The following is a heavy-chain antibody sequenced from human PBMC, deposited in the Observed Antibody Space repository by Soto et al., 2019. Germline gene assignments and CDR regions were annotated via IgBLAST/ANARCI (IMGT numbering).Heavy chain of an antibody. CDR2: IYHSGST. J-gene: IGHJ4*01. CDR3: ARHNYGSGSYYRPPNLYYFDY. CDR1: GGSISSGGYS. Sequence: TSETLSLTCAVSGGSISSGGYSWSWIRQPPGKGLEWIGYIYHSGSTYYNPSLKSRVTISVDRSKNQFSLKLRSVTAADTAIYYCARHNYGSGSYYRPPNLYYFDYWGQGTLVTVSS. D-gene: IGHD3-10*01. V-gene: IGHV4-30-2*01.